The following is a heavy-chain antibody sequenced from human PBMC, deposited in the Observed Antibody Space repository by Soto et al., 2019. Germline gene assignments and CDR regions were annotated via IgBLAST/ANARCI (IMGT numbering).Heavy chain of an antibody. Sequence: GGSLRLSCAASGVSFNSYDMHWVRQAPGKGPEWVAIISYDGSNTYYSDSVRGRFTISRDNSKDTLYLQMHSLRSEDTAIYYCARISRYCSGGDCYAWGQGTQVTVSS. CDR1: GVSFNSYD. D-gene: IGHD2-15*01. CDR2: ISYDGSNT. CDR3: ARISRYCSGGDCYA. J-gene: IGHJ5*02. V-gene: IGHV3-30*03.